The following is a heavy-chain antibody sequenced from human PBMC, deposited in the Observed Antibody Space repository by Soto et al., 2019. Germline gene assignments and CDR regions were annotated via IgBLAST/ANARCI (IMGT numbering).Heavy chain of an antibody. CDR3: AREGIAAALDY. CDR2: ISSSSSYI. D-gene: IGHD6-13*01. CDR1: GFTFSSYS. J-gene: IGHJ4*02. Sequence: EVQLMESGGGLVQPGGSLRLSCAASGFTFSSYSMNWVRQAPGKGLEWVSSISSSSSYIYYADSVKGQFTISRDNAKNSLYRQVNSLRAEDTDVYYCAREGIAAALDYWGQSTLVTVSS. V-gene: IGHV3-21*01.